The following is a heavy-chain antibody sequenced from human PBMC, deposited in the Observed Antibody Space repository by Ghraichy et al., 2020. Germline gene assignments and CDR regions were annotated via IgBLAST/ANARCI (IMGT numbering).Heavy chain of an antibody. V-gene: IGHV3-48*02. J-gene: IGHJ5*02. CDR1: GFTFSSYS. D-gene: IGHD1-14*01. CDR2: ISSSSSRI. CDR3: AREGVTDRGWFDP. Sequence: GESLNISCAASGFTFSSYSMIWVRQAPGKGLEWVSYISSSSSRIYYADSVKGRFTISRDNAKNSLYLQMNSLRDADTAVYSFAREGVTDRGWFDPWGQGTLVTVSS.